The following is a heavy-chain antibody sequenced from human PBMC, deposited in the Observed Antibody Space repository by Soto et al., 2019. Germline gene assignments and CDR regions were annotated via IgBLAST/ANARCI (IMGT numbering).Heavy chain of an antibody. CDR2: ISWNSGSI. CDR1: GFTFDDYA. J-gene: IGHJ3*02. D-gene: IGHD3-16*02. CDR3: AKDIFSASDYVWGSYRPPSGAFDI. Sequence: EVQLVESGGGLVQPGRSLRLSCAASGFTFDDYAMHWVRQAPGKGLEWVSGISWNSGSIGYADSVKGRFTISRDNAKNSLYLQMNSLRAEDTALYYCAKDIFSASDYVWGSYRPPSGAFDIWGQGTMVTVSS. V-gene: IGHV3-9*01.